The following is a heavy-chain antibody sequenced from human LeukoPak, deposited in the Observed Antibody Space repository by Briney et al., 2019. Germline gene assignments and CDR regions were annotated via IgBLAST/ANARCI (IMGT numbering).Heavy chain of an antibody. V-gene: IGHV3-30*18. CDR3: AKRHSSGYGP. CDR2: ISYDGSNI. Sequence: PGGSLRLSCAASGFTFRSYGIHWVRQAPGKGLEWVTVISYDGSNIYYAVSVKGRFTISRDNSKNTLYLQMNSLRAEDTAVYYCAKRHSSGYGPWGQGTLVTVSS. J-gene: IGHJ5*02. CDR1: GFTFRSYG. D-gene: IGHD6-19*01.